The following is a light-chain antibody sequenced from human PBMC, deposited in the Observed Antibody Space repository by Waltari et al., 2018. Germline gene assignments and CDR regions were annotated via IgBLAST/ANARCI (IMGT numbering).Light chain of an antibody. CDR2: GAF. CDR3: QQSFSASALT. J-gene: IGKJ4*01. Sequence: DIQMTQSPSSLSASIGDRVTIACRASQNIGTYLSWYQQKPGRAPKVLIYGAFNLQSGVPSRFSGSGSGTGFTLTISSLQPEDFATYYCQQSFSASALTFGGGTKVEIK. V-gene: IGKV1-39*01. CDR1: QNIGTY.